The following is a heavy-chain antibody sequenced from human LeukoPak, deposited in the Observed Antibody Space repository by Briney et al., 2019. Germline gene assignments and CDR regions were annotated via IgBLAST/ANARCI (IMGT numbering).Heavy chain of an antibody. CDR2: INHSGST. D-gene: IGHD4-17*01. Sequence: SETLSLTCAVYGGSFSGYYWSWIRQPPGKGLEWIGEINHSGSTNYNPSLKSRVTISVDTSKNQFSLKLSSVTAADTAVYYCAREGSGDYAYSDYWGQGTLVTVSS. CDR1: GGSFSGYY. J-gene: IGHJ4*02. CDR3: AREGSGDYAYSDY. V-gene: IGHV4-34*01.